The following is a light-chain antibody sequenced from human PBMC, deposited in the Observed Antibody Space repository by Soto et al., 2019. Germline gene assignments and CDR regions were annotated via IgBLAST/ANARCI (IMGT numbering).Light chain of an antibody. Sequence: QSVLTQPPSATGTPGQRVTSSGSGSSSNIGSNTVNWYQQFSGTAPKLLIYINNQRPSGVPDRFSGSKSYTSVSLAISGLPSEDEAGYYWAAWDDSLNGVVFGGGAQLTVL. V-gene: IGLV1-44*01. J-gene: IGLJ2*01. CDR1: SSNIGSNT. CDR2: INN. CDR3: AAWDDSLNGVV.